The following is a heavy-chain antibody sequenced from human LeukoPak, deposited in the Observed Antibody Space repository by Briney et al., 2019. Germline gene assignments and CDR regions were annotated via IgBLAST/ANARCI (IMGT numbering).Heavy chain of an antibody. Sequence: SETLSLTCTVSGDSINSGGYFWSWIRQHPGKGLEWIGYIYYSGSTYYNPSLKSRVTISVDTSKNQFSLKLSSVTAADTAVYYCASEERVTTLDYYYYYMDVWGKGTTVTVSS. CDR3: ASEERVTTLDYYYYYMDV. D-gene: IGHD4-11*01. V-gene: IGHV4-31*03. CDR1: GDSINSGGYF. CDR2: IYYSGST. J-gene: IGHJ6*03.